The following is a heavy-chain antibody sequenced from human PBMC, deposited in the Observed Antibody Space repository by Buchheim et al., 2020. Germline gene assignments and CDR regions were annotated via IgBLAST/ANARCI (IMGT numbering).Heavy chain of an antibody. J-gene: IGHJ4*02. CDR2: ISGSGAHT. CDR1: GFTFSSYP. D-gene: IGHD4-23*01. Sequence: EVQLLESGGGLVQPGGSPRLSCAASGFTFSSYPMSWVRQAPGKGLEWVASISGSGAHTYYADSVKGRFTISRDNSKNTLILQMNSLRAEDTAIYYCVKGSAYGGREGYFDYWGQGTL. V-gene: IGHV3-23*01. CDR3: VKGSAYGGREGYFDY.